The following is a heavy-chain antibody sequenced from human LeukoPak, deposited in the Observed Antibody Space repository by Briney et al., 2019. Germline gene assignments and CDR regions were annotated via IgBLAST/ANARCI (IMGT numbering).Heavy chain of an antibody. Sequence: GGSLRLSCAASGFTFSDYYMSWIRQAPGKGLEWVSYISSSGSTIYYADSVKGRFTISRDNAKNSLYLQMNSLRAEDTAVYYCARDRYYDSSGYSKYYYYYYMDVWGKGTMVTVSS. CDR3: ARDRYYDSSGYSKYYYYYYMDV. CDR1: GFTFSDYY. D-gene: IGHD3-22*01. J-gene: IGHJ6*03. CDR2: ISSSGSTI. V-gene: IGHV3-11*01.